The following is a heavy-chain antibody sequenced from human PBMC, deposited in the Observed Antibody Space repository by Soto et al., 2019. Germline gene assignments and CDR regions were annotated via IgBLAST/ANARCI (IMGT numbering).Heavy chain of an antibody. V-gene: IGHV4-34*01. CDR1: GGSFSGYY. J-gene: IGHJ6*03. CDR2: INHSGST. CDR3: ARVRRGGCSGGSCYSRLYYYYYMDV. D-gene: IGHD2-15*01. Sequence: SETLSLTCAVYGGSFSGYYWSWIRQPPGKGLEWIGEINHSGSTNYNPSLKSRVTISVDTSKNQFSLKLSSVTAADTAVYYCARVRRGGCSGGSCYSRLYYYYYMDVWGKGTTVTVSS.